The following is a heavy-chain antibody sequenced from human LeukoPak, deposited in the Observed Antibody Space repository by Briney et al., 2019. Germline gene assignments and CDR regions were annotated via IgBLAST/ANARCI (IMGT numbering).Heavy chain of an antibody. CDR2: INPNSGNT. Sequence: ASVKVPCKASGYTFTGYYMHWVRQAPGQGLEWMGWINPNSGNTGYAQKFQGRVTMTRNTSISTAYMELSSLRSEDTAVYYCARVRKYYDSSGYGYWGQGTLVTVSS. CDR3: ARVRKYYDSSGYGY. D-gene: IGHD3-22*01. CDR1: GYTFTGYY. V-gene: IGHV1-8*02. J-gene: IGHJ4*02.